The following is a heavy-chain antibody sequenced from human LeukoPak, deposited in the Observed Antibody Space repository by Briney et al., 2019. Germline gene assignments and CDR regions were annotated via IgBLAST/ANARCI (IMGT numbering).Heavy chain of an antibody. Sequence: PSEPVSLTCAVYGGSFSGYYWSWIRQPPGKGLEWIGEINHSGSTYYNHSLKSQVTISVDTSKNQFSLKLSSVTAADTAVYYCARGKELLRWPKSVDYWGQGTVITVS. J-gene: IGHJ4*02. CDR2: INHSGST. V-gene: IGHV4-34*01. CDR3: ARGKELLRWPKSVDY. D-gene: IGHD4-23*01. CDR1: GGSFSGYY.